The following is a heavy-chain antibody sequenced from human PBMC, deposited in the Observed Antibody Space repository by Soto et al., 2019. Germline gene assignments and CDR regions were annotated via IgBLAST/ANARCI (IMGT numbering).Heavy chain of an antibody. D-gene: IGHD3-3*01. CDR1: GYTFASYA. CDR2: INAGNGNT. V-gene: IGHV1-3*01. J-gene: IGHJ4*02. CDR3: ARGQYDFWSGYSDY. Sequence: ASVKVSCKASGYTFASYAMHWVRQAPGQRLEWMGWINAGNGNTKYSQKFQGRVTITRDTSASTAYMELSSLRSEDTAVYYCARGQYDFWSGYSDYWGQGTLVTVSS.